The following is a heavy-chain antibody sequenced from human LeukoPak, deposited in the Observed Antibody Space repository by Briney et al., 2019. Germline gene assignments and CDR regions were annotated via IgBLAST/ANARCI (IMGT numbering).Heavy chain of an antibody. Sequence: PGGSLRLSCAASGFTFSSNAMHWVRQAPGGGLDWVALISYDGSDEYYADSVKGRFTISRDNSKNTLYLQMNSLRAEDTAVYYCARGYSSSWYSDYSGQGTLVTVSS. CDR2: ISYDGSDE. J-gene: IGHJ4*02. D-gene: IGHD6-13*01. V-gene: IGHV3-30-3*01. CDR1: GFTFSSNA. CDR3: ARGYSSSWYSDY.